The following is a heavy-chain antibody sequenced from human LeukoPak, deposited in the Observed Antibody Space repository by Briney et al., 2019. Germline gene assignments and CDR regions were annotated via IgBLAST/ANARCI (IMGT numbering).Heavy chain of an antibody. CDR1: GFTFSGYA. CDR2: ISTDGNDK. CDR3: ARDRDIVVVPGWFDP. Sequence: GRSLRLSCAASGFTFSGYAMHWVRQAPGKGLEWLTVISTDGNDKHYADSVKGRFTVSRDNSKNTLFLQMNNLRAEDTAVYYCARDRDIVVVPGWFDPWGQGTLVTVSS. V-gene: IGHV3-30*04. D-gene: IGHD2-2*01. J-gene: IGHJ5*02.